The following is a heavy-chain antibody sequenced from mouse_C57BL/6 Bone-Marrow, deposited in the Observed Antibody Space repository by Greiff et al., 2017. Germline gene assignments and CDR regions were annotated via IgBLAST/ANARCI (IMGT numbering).Heavy chain of an antibody. CDR1: GYTFTSYW. CDR3: TTYGNYLYYYAMDY. V-gene: IGHV1-5*01. Sequence: EVQLQQPGAELVKPGASVKMSCKASGYTFTSYWMHWVKQRPGQGLEWIGAIYPGNSDTSYNQKFKGKAKLTAVTSASTAYMELSSLTNEDSAVYYCTTYGNYLYYYAMDYWGQGTSVTVSS. J-gene: IGHJ4*01. D-gene: IGHD2-1*01. CDR2: IYPGNSDT.